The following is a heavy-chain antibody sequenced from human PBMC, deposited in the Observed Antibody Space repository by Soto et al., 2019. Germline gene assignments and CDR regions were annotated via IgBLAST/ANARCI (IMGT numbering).Heavy chain of an antibody. J-gene: IGHJ4*02. CDR2: VSAYNGNT. D-gene: IGHD3-10*01. Sequence: QVQLVQSGAEVKKPGASVKVSCKASGYTFTSYGISWVRQAPGQGLEWMGWVSAYNGNTTYAQKLQGRVTMTTDTSTSTAYMELRSLRSDDTAVYYCARHIPPHYYGSGSYLGYWGQGTLVTVSS. CDR3: ARHIPPHYYGSGSYLGY. V-gene: IGHV1-18*01. CDR1: GYTFTSYG.